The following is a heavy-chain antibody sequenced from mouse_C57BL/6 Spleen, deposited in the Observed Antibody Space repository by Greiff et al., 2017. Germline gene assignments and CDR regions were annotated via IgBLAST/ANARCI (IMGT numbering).Heavy chain of an antibody. CDR3: ARGDAYYSNYIDY. CDR2: IDPNSGGT. J-gene: IGHJ2*01. CDR1: GYTFTSYW. Sequence: QVQLQQPGAEPVKPGASVKLSCKASGYTFTSYWMHWVKQRPGRGLEWIGRIDPNSGGTKYNEKFKSKATLTVDKPSSTAYMQLSSLTSEDSAVYYCARGDAYYSNYIDYWGQGTTLTVSS. V-gene: IGHV1-72*01. D-gene: IGHD2-5*01.